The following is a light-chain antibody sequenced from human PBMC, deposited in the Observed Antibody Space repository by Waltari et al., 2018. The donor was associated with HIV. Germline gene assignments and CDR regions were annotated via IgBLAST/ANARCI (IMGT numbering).Light chain of an antibody. V-gene: IGKV1-5*03. CDR3: QHYDSYSPRYT. CDR2: KAS. J-gene: IGKJ2*01. CDR1: QSISSW. Sequence: DIQMTQSPSTLSASVGDRVTIPCRASQSISSWLAWYQQKPGKAPKLLIYKASTLESGVPSRFSGSGSGTEFTLTISSLQPDDFATYYCQHYDSYSPRYTFGRGTKLEIK.